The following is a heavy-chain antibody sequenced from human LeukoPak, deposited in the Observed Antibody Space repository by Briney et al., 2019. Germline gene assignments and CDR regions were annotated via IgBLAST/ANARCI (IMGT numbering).Heavy chain of an antibody. Sequence: GGSLSLSCAASGFTFSSYSMNWVRQAPGKGLEWVSSISSSSSYIYYADSVKGRFTISRDNAKNSLYLQMNSLRAEDTAVYYCAREGIAVAGTFGDAFDIWGQGTMVTVSS. V-gene: IGHV3-21*01. CDR1: GFTFSSYS. D-gene: IGHD6-19*01. CDR3: AREGIAVAGTFGDAFDI. CDR2: ISSSSSYI. J-gene: IGHJ3*02.